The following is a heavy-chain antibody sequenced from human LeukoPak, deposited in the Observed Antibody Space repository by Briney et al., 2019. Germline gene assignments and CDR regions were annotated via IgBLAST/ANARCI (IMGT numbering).Heavy chain of an antibody. V-gene: IGHV3-21*01. Sequence: GGSLRLSCAAFRFNFSSYSINWVRQAPGKGLEWVSSISSSSSYIYYADSVKGRFTISRDNAKNSLYLQMNSLRAEDTAVYYCARDSRLLVCPDYWGQGTLVTVSS. D-gene: IGHD3-3*01. J-gene: IGHJ4*02. CDR3: ARDSRLLVCPDY. CDR2: ISSSSSYI. CDR1: RFNFSSYS.